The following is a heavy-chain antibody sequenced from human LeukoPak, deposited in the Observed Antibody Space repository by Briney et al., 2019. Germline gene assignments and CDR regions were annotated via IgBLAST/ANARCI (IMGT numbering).Heavy chain of an antibody. D-gene: IGHD2-15*01. V-gene: IGHV1-18*01. CDR1: GYTFTNYG. J-gene: IGHJ5*02. Sequence: ASVKVSCKASGYTFTNYGISWVRQAPGQGLEWMGWISAYNGNTKSAQRFQGRVTMTTDTPTSTAYMELRSLRSDDTPVYYCARSKDCSGGSCYPRGDWFDPWGQGTLVTVSS. CDR2: ISAYNGNT. CDR3: ARSKDCSGGSCYPRGDWFDP.